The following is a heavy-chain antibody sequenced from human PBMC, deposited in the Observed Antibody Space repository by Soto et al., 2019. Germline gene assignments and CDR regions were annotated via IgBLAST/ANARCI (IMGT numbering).Heavy chain of an antibody. CDR1: GGSISSGPYS. CDR3: ARLGGYCSSTGCYGYHALDV. Sequence: SETLSLTCTVSGGSISSGPYSWGWIRQTPGEGLEWIGTFRYNENTYYNPSLESRVTISVDTSKNHFSLKVTSATVADTAVYYCARLGGYCSSTGCYGYHALDVWGPGTTVTVS. J-gene: IGHJ6*02. V-gene: IGHV4-39*02. D-gene: IGHD2-2*01. CDR2: FRYNENT.